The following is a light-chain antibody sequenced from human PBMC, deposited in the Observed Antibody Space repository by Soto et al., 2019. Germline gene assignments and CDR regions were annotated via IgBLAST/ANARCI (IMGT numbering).Light chain of an antibody. Sequence: EIVLTQSPATLSLSPGERATLSCRASQSVSSYLAWYQQKPSQAPRLLIYDASNRATGIPARFSGSGSGTDFTLTIISLEPEDFAVYYCQQRSNWPRALTFGGGTKVEIK. V-gene: IGKV3-11*01. J-gene: IGKJ4*01. CDR2: DAS. CDR3: QQRSNWPRALT. CDR1: QSVSSY.